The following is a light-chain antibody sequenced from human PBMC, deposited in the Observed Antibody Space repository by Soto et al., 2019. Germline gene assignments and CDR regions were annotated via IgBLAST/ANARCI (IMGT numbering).Light chain of an antibody. V-gene: IGKV4-1*01. J-gene: IGKJ3*01. CDR2: WAS. CDR3: QQYYSVPFT. Sequence: DIVMTQSPDSLAVSLGEWTTINCKSSQSVLYTSDNKNYLAWYQQKPGQPPKLHIYWASTRESGVPDRFSGSGSGTDFTLTISYLQAEDVAVYYCQQYYSVPFTFGPGTKVDIK. CDR1: QSVLYTSDNKNY.